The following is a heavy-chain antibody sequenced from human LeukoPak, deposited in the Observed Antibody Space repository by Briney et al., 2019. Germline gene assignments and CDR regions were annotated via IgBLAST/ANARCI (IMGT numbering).Heavy chain of an antibody. CDR1: GGTFSSYA. Sequence: ASVKVSCKASGGTFSSYAISWVRQAPGQGLEWMGRIIPIFGTANYAQKFQGRVTITTDESTSTAYMELSSLRSEDTAVCYCARDNRRPLQPFDYWGQGTLVTVSS. J-gene: IGHJ4*02. D-gene: IGHD4-11*01. CDR3: ARDNRRPLQPFDY. CDR2: IIPIFGTA. V-gene: IGHV1-69*05.